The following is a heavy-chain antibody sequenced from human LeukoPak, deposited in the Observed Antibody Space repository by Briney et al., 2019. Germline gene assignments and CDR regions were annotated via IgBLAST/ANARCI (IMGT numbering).Heavy chain of an antibody. J-gene: IGHJ6*02. CDR3: ARHPYLYGEGTGWATPPRYYYGMDV. Sequence: PSETLSLTCTVSGGSISGGSYSWGWIRQPPGKGLEWIGSINYSGRTYYNPSLRSRVTISLDTSKNQFSLKLSSVTAADTAVYYCARHPYLYGEGTGWATPPRYYYGMDVWGQGTTVTVSS. CDR2: INYSGRT. D-gene: IGHD4-17*01. V-gene: IGHV4-39*01. CDR1: GGSISGGSYS.